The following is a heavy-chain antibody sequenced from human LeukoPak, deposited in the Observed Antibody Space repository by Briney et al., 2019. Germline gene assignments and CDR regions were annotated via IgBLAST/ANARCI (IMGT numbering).Heavy chain of an antibody. CDR2: IKSKTDGETK. J-gene: IGHJ6*03. D-gene: IGHD6-6*01. CDR3: TTDFGSSSADYYYYYYMDV. CDR1: GFAFRNAW. V-gene: IGHV3-15*01. Sequence: GGSLRLSCAASGFAFRNAWMSWVRQAPGKGLEWVGRIKSKTDGETKDYAAPVKGRFTISRDDSKNTLYLQMNSLKTEDTAVYYCTTDFGSSSADYYYYYYMDVWGKGTTVTVSS.